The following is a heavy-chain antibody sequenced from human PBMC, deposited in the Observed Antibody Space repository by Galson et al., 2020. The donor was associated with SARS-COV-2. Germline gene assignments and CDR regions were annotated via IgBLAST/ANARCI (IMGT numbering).Heavy chain of an antibody. CDR3: ASPLSTWPTDQDAFDV. Sequence: HGESLKISCKASGYSFTSYWIAWVRQMPGKGLEWMGIIYLGDSHTRYSPSFQGQITISADRSISTAYLQWSSLEPSDTAIYYCASPLSTWPTDQDAFDVWGQGTMVTVSS. V-gene: IGHV5-51*01. D-gene: IGHD6-13*01. CDR1: GYSFTSYW. J-gene: IGHJ3*01. CDR2: IYLGDSHT.